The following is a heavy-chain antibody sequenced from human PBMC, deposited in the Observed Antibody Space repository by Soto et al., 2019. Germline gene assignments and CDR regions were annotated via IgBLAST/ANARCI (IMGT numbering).Heavy chain of an antibody. J-gene: IGHJ4*02. CDR1: GYTFIKYG. Sequence: ASVKVSCKSSGYTFIKYGISWVRQAPGQGLEWMGWIHGYNGNTQYAQKFQGRLSVTTDTFTDTAYMELRSLRADDTAVYYCARQQLVQNSIDYWGQGTLVTVSS. V-gene: IGHV1-18*04. D-gene: IGHD6-6*01. CDR2: IHGYNGNT. CDR3: ARQQLVQNSIDY.